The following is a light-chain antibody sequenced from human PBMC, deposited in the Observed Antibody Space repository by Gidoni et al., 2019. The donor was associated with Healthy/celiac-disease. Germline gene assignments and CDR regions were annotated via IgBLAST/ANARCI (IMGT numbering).Light chain of an antibody. J-gene: IGLJ3*02. CDR3: AAWDDSLNGPL. CDR2: NNN. V-gene: IGLV1-44*01. CDR1: SSNIGSNT. Sequence: QSVLTQPPSASGTPGQRVTISGSGSSSNIGSNTVNWYQQLPGTAPKLLIYNNNQRPSGVPDRFSGSKSGTSASLAISGLQSEDEADYYCAAWDDSLNGPLFGGGTKLTVL.